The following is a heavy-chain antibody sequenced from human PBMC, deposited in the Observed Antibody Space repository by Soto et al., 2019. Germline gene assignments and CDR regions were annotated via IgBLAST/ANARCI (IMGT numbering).Heavy chain of an antibody. CDR3: ARHDTGYDILTGPTPYYYYYMDV. D-gene: IGHD3-9*01. Sequence: LETLSLTCTVSGGSISSSSYYWGWIRQPPGKGLEWIGSIYYSGSTYYNPSLKSRVTISVDTSKNQFSLKLSSVTAADTAVYYCARHDTGYDILTGPTPYYYYYMDVWGKGITVTVSS. CDR1: GGSISSSSYY. J-gene: IGHJ6*03. V-gene: IGHV4-39*01. CDR2: IYYSGST.